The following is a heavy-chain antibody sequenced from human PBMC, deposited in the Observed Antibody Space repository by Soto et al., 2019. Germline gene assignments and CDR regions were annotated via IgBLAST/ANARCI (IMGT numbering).Heavy chain of an antibody. D-gene: IGHD6-19*01. J-gene: IGHJ5*02. CDR2: IYYSGST. CDR3: ARDYDSGWYGTQGNWFDP. V-gene: IGHV4-59*01. CDR1: GGSISSYY. Sequence: PSETLSLTCTVSGGSISSYYWSWIRQPPGKGLEWIGYIYYSGSTNYNPSLKSRVTISVDTSKNQFSLKLSSVTAADTAVYYCARDYDSGWYGTQGNWFDPWGQGTLVTVSS.